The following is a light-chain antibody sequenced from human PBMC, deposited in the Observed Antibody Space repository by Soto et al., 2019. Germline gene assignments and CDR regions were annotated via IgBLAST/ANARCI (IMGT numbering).Light chain of an antibody. Sequence: EIVLTQSPGTLSLSPGERATLSCRASQSVSSSYLAWYQQKPGQPPRLLIYGASSSATGIPDRFSGSGSGTDFTLTITRLEPEDFAVYYCQHYRTSFGGGTKVEIK. V-gene: IGKV3-20*01. J-gene: IGKJ4*01. CDR2: GAS. CDR1: QSVSSSY. CDR3: QHYRTS.